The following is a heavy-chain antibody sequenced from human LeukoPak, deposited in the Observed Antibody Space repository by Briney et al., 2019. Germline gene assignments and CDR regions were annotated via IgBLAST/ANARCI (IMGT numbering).Heavy chain of an antibody. J-gene: IGHJ4*02. CDR3: ARGRRISSGYLPFDY. CDR1: GYTLTSYY. D-gene: IGHD3-22*01. Sequence: ASLKVSCKASGYTLTSYYMHWVRQAPAQARDWMEIINPSGGSTSYAQKFQGRATMTRNTSISTAYMELSSLRSEDTAVYYCARGRRISSGYLPFDYWGQGTLVTVSS. V-gene: IGHV1-46*01. CDR2: INPSGGST.